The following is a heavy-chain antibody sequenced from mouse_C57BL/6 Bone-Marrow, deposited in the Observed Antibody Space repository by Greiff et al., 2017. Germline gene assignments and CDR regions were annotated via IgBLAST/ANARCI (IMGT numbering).Heavy chain of an antibody. CDR3: ARSWAFDY. CDR2: ILRGGST. CDR1: GFSLTSYG. J-gene: IGHJ2*03. D-gene: IGHD4-1*01. V-gene: IGHV2-2*01. Sequence: VKLQQSGPGLVQPSQSLSITCTVSGFSLTSYGVHWVRQSPGKGLVWLGVILRGGSTDYNAAFISRLSISKDHSKRQVFLKMNSLQSDATAIYYCARSWAFDYRSKGTSLTVAS.